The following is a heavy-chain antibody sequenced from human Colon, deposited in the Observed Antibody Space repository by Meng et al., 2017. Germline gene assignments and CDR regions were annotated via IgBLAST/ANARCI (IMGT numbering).Heavy chain of an antibody. V-gene: IGHV4-61*01. CDR2: VYYDGTT. D-gene: IGHD3-10*01. CDR1: GDSVNNRTYY. J-gene: IGHJ4*02. CDR3: ARDWGSGTPY. Sequence: QVPGPGLVRPSETLPLPCTVSGDSVNNRTYYWTWIRQPPEKGLEWIGYVYYDGTTNYNPFLESRLTMSIDTSKNQFSLKLSSVTAADTAVYYCARDWGSGTPYWGQGTLVTVSS.